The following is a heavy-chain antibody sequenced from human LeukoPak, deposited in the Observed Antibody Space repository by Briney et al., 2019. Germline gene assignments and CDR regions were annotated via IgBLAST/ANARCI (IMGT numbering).Heavy chain of an antibody. CDR1: GYTFTSYG. CDR3: ARVGGVVVAAKIDY. Sequence: ASVKVSCKASGYTFTSYGISWVRQAPGQGLEWMGWISAYNGNTNYAQKLPGRVTMTTDTSTSTAYMELRSLRSDDTAVYYCARVGGVVVAAKIDYWGQGTLVTVSS. CDR2: ISAYNGNT. V-gene: IGHV1-18*01. J-gene: IGHJ4*02. D-gene: IGHD2-15*01.